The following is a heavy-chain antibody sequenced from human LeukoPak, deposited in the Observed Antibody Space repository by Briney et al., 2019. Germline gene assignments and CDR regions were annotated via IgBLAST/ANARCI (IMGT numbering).Heavy chain of an antibody. CDR1: GFTFGDYA. J-gene: IGHJ4*02. CDR2: IRSRAYGGTT. V-gene: IGHV3-49*04. Sequence: GGSLRLSCTGFGFTFGDYAVSWVRQAPGKGLEWVGFIRSRAYGGTTECDASVKGRFSISRDDSKSIAYLQMNSLKTEDTAVYYCSRDPLHHYGSGSYYHFDYWGQGTLVTVSS. D-gene: IGHD3-10*01. CDR3: SRDPLHHYGSGSYYHFDY.